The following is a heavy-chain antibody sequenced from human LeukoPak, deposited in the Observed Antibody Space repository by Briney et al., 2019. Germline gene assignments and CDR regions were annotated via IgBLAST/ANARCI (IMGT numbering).Heavy chain of an antibody. D-gene: IGHD2-21*01. CDR2: VIDSGKDT. V-gene: IGHV3-23*01. CDR1: GFTFSHYS. J-gene: IGHJ4*02. CDR3: AKGVVDRGADC. Sequence: GGSLRLSCAASGFTFSHYSTNWVRQAPGMGLEWVSSVIDSGKDTYYAGSVKGRFTISRDNSKGTLYLQMNSLRVEDTAVYYCAKGVVDRGADCWGQGTLVTVSS.